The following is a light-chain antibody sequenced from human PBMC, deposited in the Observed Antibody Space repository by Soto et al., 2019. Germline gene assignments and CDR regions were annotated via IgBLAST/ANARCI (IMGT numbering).Light chain of an antibody. CDR1: QSVSSY. CDR3: RQRSNWPLT. Sequence: EIVLTQSPATLSLSPGERATLSCRASQSVSSYLAWYQQKPGQAPRLLIYDASNRATAIPARCSGGGSGRDFTLPIISLEHEDFAVYYCRQRSNWPLTFGGGTKVEIK. V-gene: IGKV3-11*02. J-gene: IGKJ4*01. CDR2: DAS.